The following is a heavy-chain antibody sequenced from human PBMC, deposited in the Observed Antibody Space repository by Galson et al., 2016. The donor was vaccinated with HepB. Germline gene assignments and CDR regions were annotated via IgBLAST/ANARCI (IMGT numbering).Heavy chain of an antibody. CDR1: GFTFSTYA. V-gene: IGHV3-64D*06. Sequence: SLRLSCAGSGFTFSTYAIYWVRQAPGKGLQFVSAISDNGGQAYYSDSVKGRFTISRDNSKSTLFLQMNSLRREDTAVYYCVKVAAARLDNWYFDLWGRGTLVTVSS. J-gene: IGHJ2*01. CDR3: VKVAAARLDNWYFDL. D-gene: IGHD6-6*01. CDR2: ISDNGGQA.